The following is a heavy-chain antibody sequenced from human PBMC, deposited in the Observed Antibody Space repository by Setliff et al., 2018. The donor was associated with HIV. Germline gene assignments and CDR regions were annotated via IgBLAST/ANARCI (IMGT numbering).Heavy chain of an antibody. CDR1: GYTFSTYW. Sequence: PGESLKISCQGSGYTFSTYWIAWVRQTPGKGMDWVGLIYPDKSDTKYRPSLQGQVTISADKSIATAYLQWNNLKASDTALYYCARPRHNRPWLVVNSPLDSWGQGTLVTVS. V-gene: IGHV5-51*01. J-gene: IGHJ4*02. CDR2: IYPDKSDT. CDR3: ARPRHNRPWLVVNSPLDS. D-gene: IGHD6-19*01.